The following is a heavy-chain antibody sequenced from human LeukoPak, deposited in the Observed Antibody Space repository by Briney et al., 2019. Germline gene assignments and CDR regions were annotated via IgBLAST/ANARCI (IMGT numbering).Heavy chain of an antibody. V-gene: IGHV3-23*01. CDR2: ISASGSGT. J-gene: IGHJ4*02. Sequence: GGSLRLSCAVSGLTFSSYSMSWVRQAPGKGLYWVSGISASGSGTYYADSLKGRFTISRDNSKNTLYLQMNNLRVEDTAVYYCAKDAAGPEYWGQGTLVTVST. CDR3: AKDAAGPEY. CDR1: GLTFSSYS. D-gene: IGHD6-13*01.